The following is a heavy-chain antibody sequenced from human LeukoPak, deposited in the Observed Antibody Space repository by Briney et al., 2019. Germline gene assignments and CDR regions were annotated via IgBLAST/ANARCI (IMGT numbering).Heavy chain of an antibody. CDR1: GFTFSSYG. CDR2: ISYDGSNK. Sequence: GGSLRLSCAASGFTFSSYGMHWVRQAPGKGLEWVALISYDGSNKYYADSVKGRFTISRDNSENTLYLQMNSLRGEDTAVYYCARVGSYKFDYWGQGTLVTVSS. D-gene: IGHD5-24*01. CDR3: ARVGSYKFDY. V-gene: IGHV3-30*03. J-gene: IGHJ4*02.